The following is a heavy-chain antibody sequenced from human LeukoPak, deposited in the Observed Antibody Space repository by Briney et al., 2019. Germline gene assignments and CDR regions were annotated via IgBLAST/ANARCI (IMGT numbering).Heavy chain of an antibody. CDR3: AREGGNSDY. CDR1: GYSISSGYY. J-gene: IGHJ4*02. V-gene: IGHV4-61*01. CDR2: IYYSGST. Sequence: ASETLSLTCTVSGYSISSGYYWSWIRQPPGKGLEWIGYIYYSGSTNYNPSLKSRVTISVDTSKNQFSLKLSSVTAADTAVYYCAREGGNSDYWGQGTLVTVSS.